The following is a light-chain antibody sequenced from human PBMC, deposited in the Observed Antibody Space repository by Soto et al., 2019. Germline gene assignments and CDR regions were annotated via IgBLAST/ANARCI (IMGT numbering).Light chain of an antibody. CDR2: AAY. CDR3: QQRSSWHSIT. J-gene: IGKJ5*01. V-gene: IGKV1-39*01. Sequence: DIQLTQSPSSLSASVGDTVTITCRASQSISTYLTWYQQKPGKAPKLLIYAAYNLQSGVPSRFSGSGSGTDFTLTIGNLEPEDFAVYYCQQRSSWHSITFGQGTRLEIK. CDR1: QSISTY.